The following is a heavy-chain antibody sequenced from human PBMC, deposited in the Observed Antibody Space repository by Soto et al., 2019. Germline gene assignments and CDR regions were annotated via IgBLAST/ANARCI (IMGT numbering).Heavy chain of an antibody. D-gene: IGHD3-3*02. CDR1: GDSIISSDFY. V-gene: IGHV4-39*01. Sequence: SETLSLTCTVSGDSIISSDFYWGWVCQPPGKGLEWIGSIFYLGSSYYNPSLKSRVTMSVDTSKNQFSLRLRSVTAADTALYFCARHSLALRKNNWFDPWGQGIMGT. CDR2: IFYLGSS. J-gene: IGHJ5*02. CDR3: ARHSLALRKNNWFDP.